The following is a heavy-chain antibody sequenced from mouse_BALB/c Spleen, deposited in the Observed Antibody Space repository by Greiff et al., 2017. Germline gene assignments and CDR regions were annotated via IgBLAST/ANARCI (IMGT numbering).Heavy chain of an antibody. V-gene: IGHV5-12-1*01. J-gene: IGHJ4*01. CDR3: AREVRRDYAMDY. CDR2: ISSGGGST. CDR1: GFAFSSYD. D-gene: IGHD2-14*01. Sequence: EVKLMESGGGLVKPGGSLKLSCAASGFAFSSYDMSWVRQTPEKRLEWVAYISSGGGSTYYPDTVKGRFTISRDNAKNTLYLQMSSLKSEDTAMYYCAREVRRDYAMDYWGQGTSVTVSS.